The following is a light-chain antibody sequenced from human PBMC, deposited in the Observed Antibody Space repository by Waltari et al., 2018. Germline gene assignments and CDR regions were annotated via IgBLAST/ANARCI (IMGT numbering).Light chain of an antibody. CDR1: SGHSSNI. Sequence: QLVLTQSPSASASLGASVKLTCTLSSGHSSNIIAWHQQQPEKGPRYLMKVNSDGSHSKGDDIPDRFSGSSSWAERYLTVSSLQAEDEADDYCQTGGHGTWVFGGGTKLTVL. J-gene: IGLJ3*02. CDR3: QTGGHGTWV. V-gene: IGLV4-69*01. CDR2: VNSDGSH.